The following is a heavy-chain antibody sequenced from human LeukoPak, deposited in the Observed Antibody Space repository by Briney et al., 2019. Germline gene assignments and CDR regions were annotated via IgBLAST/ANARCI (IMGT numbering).Heavy chain of an antibody. D-gene: IGHD2-2*01. CDR2: INHSGST. J-gene: IGHJ5*02. Sequence: SETLSLTCAVYGGSFSGYYWSWIRQPPGKGLEWFGEINHSGSTNYNPSLKSRVTISVDTSKNQFSLKLSSVTAADTAVYYCARGVKYQLLLNWFDPWGQGTLVTVSS. CDR3: ARGVKYQLLLNWFDP. V-gene: IGHV4-34*01. CDR1: GGSFSGYY.